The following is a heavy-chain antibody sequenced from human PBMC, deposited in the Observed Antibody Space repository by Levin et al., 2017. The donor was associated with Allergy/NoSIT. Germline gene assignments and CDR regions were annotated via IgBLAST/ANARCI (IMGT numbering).Heavy chain of an antibody. CDR3: PHSRPPLRMRHFDY. CDR2: IYWDEDK. D-gene: IGHD4-17*01. CDR1: GFSLSSPGVG. J-gene: IGHJ4*02. Sequence: SGPTLVKPTQTLTLTCSYSGFSLSSPGVGVGWVRQSPGKALEWLALIYWDEDKRYSPSLRSRLSITMDTSKNQVFLRMTNMDPVDTATYYCPHSRPPLRMRHFDYWGQGALVNVSS. V-gene: IGHV2-5*02.